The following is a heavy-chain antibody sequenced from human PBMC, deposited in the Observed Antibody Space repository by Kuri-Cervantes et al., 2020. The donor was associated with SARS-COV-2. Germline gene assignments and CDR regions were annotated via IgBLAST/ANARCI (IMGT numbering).Heavy chain of an antibody. D-gene: IGHD3-16*01. J-gene: IGHJ4*02. CDR2: IYHSGST. CDR3: ARGFGVPWTLGEVGFDY. Sequence: GSLRLSCTVSGYSISSGYYWGWIRQPPGKGLEWIGSIYHSGSTYYNPSLKSRVTISVDTSKNQFSLKLSSVTAADTAVYYCARGFGVPWTLGEVGFDYWGQGTLVRLL. V-gene: IGHV4-38-2*02. CDR1: GYSISSGYY.